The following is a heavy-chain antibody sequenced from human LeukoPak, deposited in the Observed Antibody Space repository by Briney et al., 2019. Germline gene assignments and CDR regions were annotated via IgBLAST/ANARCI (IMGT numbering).Heavy chain of an antibody. CDR2: TYYRSKWYN. D-gene: IGHD3-16*02. V-gene: IGHV6-1*01. Sequence: PSQTLSLTCAISGDSVSSNSAAWNCIRQSPSRGLEWLGRTYYRSKWYNDYAVSVKSRITINPDTSKNQFSLQLKSVTPEDMAVYYCVRDFIVVDAFDMWGQGTMVTVSS. CDR1: GDSVSSNSAA. CDR3: VRDFIVVDAFDM. J-gene: IGHJ3*02.